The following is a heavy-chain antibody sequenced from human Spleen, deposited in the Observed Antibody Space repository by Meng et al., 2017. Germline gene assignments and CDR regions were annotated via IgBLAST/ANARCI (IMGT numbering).Heavy chain of an antibody. V-gene: IGHV4-34*01. CDR2: INHSGST. CDR1: GGSFSDYY. J-gene: IGHJ4*02. CDR3: ARGPTTMAHDFDY. Sequence: QAQVQQWGAGLLKPSETLSLHCVVSGGSFSDYYWSWIRQPPGKGLEWIGEINHSGSTNYNPSLESRATISVDTSQNNLSLKLSSVTAADSAVYYCARGPTTMAHDFDYWGQGTLVTVSS. D-gene: IGHD4-11*01.